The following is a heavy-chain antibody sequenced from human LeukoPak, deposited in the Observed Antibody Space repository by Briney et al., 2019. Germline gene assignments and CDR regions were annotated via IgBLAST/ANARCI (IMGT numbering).Heavy chain of an antibody. D-gene: IGHD2-2*01. V-gene: IGHV3-23*01. CDR1: GFTFSSYA. CDR2: ISGSGGST. Sequence: GGSLRLSCAASGFTFSSYAMSWVRQAPGKGLEWVSAISGSGGSTYYADSVKGRFTISRDNSKNTLYLQMNSLRAEDTAVYYCARGWGPAAKSGAFDYWGQGTLVTVSS. CDR3: ARGWGPAAKSGAFDY. J-gene: IGHJ4*02.